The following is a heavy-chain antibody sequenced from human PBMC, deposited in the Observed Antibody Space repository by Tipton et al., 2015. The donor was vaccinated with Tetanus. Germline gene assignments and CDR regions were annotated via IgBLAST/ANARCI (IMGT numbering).Heavy chain of an antibody. Sequence: QLVQSGAEVKKPGESLKISCKASGYSFPNYYIAWVRHMPGKGLEWMGTIHPGDSDIQYSPSFRGQVAISADKSINTAYLQWSSLKASDTAIYYCARRRTNTNLFFWFESWGQGTQVTVSS. CDR1: GYSFPNYY. V-gene: IGHV5-51*01. D-gene: IGHD1/OR15-1a*01. CDR3: ARRRTNTNLFFWFES. J-gene: IGHJ5*01. CDR2: IHPGDSDI.